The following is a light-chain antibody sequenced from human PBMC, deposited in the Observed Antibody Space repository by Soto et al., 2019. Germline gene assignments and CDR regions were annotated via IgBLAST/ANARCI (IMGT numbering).Light chain of an antibody. J-gene: IGKJ4*01. CDR3: QHYYSYPLS. CDR1: QGISNY. Sequence: AIRMTQSPSSFSASPGDRVTITRXASQGISNYLAWYQQKPGKAPKLLIYAASTLDAGVPSRFSGSGSGTDFTLTISNLQSEDFATYHCQHYYSYPLSFAGGTKVDIK. CDR2: AAS. V-gene: IGKV1-8*01.